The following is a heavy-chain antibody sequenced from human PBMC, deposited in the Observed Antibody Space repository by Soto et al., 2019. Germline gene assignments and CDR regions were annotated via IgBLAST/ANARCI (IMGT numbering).Heavy chain of an antibody. CDR1: GFTVSRYG. D-gene: IGHD3-3*01. Sequence: QVHLAESGGGVVQPGRSLRLSCVASGFTVSRYGMHWVRQAPGKGLEWVAGISYDGRKKYYADSVKGRVTISRDSPKNTLFLQMDSLRPEDTAVYYCAEEGYYYWSGHSEGYFDSWGQGTLVTVSS. V-gene: IGHV3-30*18. J-gene: IGHJ4*02. CDR2: ISYDGRKK. CDR3: AEEGYYYWSGHSEGYFDS.